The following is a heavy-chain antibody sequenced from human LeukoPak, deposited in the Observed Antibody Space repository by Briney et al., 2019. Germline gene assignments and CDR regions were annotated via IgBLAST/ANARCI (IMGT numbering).Heavy chain of an antibody. CDR2: MNPNSGNT. CDR1: GYTFTSYD. D-gene: IGHD3-10*01. Sequence: GSSVKVSCKASGYTFTSYDINWVRQAPGQGLEWMGWMNPNSGNTGYAQKFQGRVTMTRNTSISTAYLELSSLRSEDTAVYYCARVGFRGEPIDCWGQGTLVTVSS. V-gene: IGHV1-8*01. J-gene: IGHJ4*02. CDR3: ARVGFRGEPIDC.